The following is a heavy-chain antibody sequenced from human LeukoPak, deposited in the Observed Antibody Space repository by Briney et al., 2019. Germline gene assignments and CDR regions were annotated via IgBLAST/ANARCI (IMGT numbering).Heavy chain of an antibody. Sequence: PSETLSLTCTVSGDSISSSSYYWEWIRQPPGKGLEWIGGIYYSGSTYYSPSLKSRVTISVDTSKNQFSLKLSSVTAADTAVYYCARAGQWLIADYWGQGTLVTVSS. CDR1: GDSISSSSYY. CDR2: IYYSGST. V-gene: IGHV4-39*07. CDR3: ARAGQWLIADY. J-gene: IGHJ4*02. D-gene: IGHD5-12*01.